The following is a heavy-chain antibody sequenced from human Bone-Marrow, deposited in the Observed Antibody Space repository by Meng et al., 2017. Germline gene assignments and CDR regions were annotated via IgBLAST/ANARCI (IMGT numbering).Heavy chain of an antibody. J-gene: IGHJ6*02. D-gene: IGHD3-9*01. CDR2: IAYDGSNK. Sequence: GESLKISWAASGFTFSSYAMHWVRQAPGKGLEWVAVIAYDGSNKYYADSVKGRFTISRDNSKNTLYLQLNSLRAEDTAVYYCARPPLRYFDWLLNQAINYYYYYGMDVWGQGTTVTVSS. CDR1: GFTFSSYA. V-gene: IGHV3-30*01. CDR3: ARPPLRYFDWLLNQAINYYYYYGMDV.